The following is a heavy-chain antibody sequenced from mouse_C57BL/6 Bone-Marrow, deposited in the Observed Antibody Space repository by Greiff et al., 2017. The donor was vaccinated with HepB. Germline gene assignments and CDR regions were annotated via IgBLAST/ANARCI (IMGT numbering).Heavy chain of an antibody. D-gene: IGHD1-1*01. V-gene: IGHV1-54*01. CDR1: GYAFTNYL. CDR2: INPGSGGT. Sequence: VQLQQSGAELVRPGTSVKVSCKASGYAFTNYLIEWVKQRPGQGLEWIGVINPGSGGTNYNEKFKGKATLTADKSSSTAYMQLSSLTSEDSAVYFCARRGFHYYGSTHYFDYWGQGTTLTVSS. J-gene: IGHJ2*01. CDR3: ARRGFHYYGSTHYFDY.